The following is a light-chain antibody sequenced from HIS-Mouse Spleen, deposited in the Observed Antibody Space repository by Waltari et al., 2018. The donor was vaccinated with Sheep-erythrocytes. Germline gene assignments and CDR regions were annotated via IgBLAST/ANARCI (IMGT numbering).Light chain of an antibody. CDR3: CSYAGSSTPWV. CDR1: SSDVGSYNL. V-gene: IGLV2-23*01. Sequence: QSALTQPASVSGSPGQSITISCTGTSSDVGSYNLVSWYQQHPGKAPKLMIYEGSKRPSWFSNLFSGSKSSNTASLTISGLQAEDEADYYCCSYAGSSTPWVFGGGTKLTVL. CDR2: EGS. J-gene: IGLJ3*02.